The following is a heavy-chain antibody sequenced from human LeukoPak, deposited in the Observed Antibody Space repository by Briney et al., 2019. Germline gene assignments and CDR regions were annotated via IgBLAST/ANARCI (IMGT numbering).Heavy chain of an antibody. CDR3: ARVGYYDSSGYYYDGLDY. V-gene: IGHV3-48*01. CDR2: ISSSSSTI. Sequence: GGSLRLSCAASGFTFSSYSMNWVRQAPGKGLEWVSYISSSSSTIYYADSVKGRFTISRDNAKNSLYLQMNSLRAEDTAVYYCARVGYYDSSGYYYDGLDYWGQGTLVTVSS. J-gene: IGHJ4*02. D-gene: IGHD3-22*01. CDR1: GFTFSSYS.